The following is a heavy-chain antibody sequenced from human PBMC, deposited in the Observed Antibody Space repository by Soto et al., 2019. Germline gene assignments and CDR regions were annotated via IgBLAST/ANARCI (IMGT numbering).Heavy chain of an antibody. V-gene: IGHV3-48*02. CDR1: GFTFSTYN. Sequence: EVQMVESGGGLVQPGGSLRLSCAGSGFTFSTYNMDWVRQAPGKGLEWISYITNTGETIYYADSVRGRFTISRDNAKNALLMQMSSLRDEDTAVYYCARDGDRGYDMDVWGQGTTVTVSS. CDR3: ARDGDRGYDMDV. J-gene: IGHJ6*02. CDR2: ITNTGETI.